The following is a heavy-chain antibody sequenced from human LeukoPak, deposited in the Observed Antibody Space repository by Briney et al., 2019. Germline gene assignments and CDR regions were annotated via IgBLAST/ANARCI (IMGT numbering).Heavy chain of an antibody. CDR1: GFTFSSYA. CDR3: ARDRVDSSGYYYGVYYYGMDV. J-gene: IGHJ6*02. Sequence: GGSLRLSCAASGFTFSSYAMHWVRQAPGKGLEWVAVISYDGSNKYYADSVKGRFTISRDNSKNTLYLQMNSLRAEDTAVYYCARDRVDSSGYYYGVYYYGMDVWGQGTTVTVSS. D-gene: IGHD3-22*01. CDR2: ISYDGSNK. V-gene: IGHV3-30-3*01.